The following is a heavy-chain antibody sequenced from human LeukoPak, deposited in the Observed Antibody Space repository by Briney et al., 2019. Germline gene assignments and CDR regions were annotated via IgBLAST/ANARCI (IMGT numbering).Heavy chain of an antibody. CDR1: GFTFSSYE. V-gene: IGHV4-39*07. CDR3: ATTTIRLGY. Sequence: GSLRLSCAASGFTFSSYEMHWVRQAPGKGLEWIGSMYYRGSTYHNPSLKSRVTISVDTSKNQFSLKLSSVTAADTAVYYCATTTIRLGYWGQGTLVTVSS. CDR2: MYYRGST. J-gene: IGHJ4*02. D-gene: IGHD1-26*01.